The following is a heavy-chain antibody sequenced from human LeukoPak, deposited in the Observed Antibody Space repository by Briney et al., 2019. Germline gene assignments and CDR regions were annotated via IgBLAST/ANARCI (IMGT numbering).Heavy chain of an antibody. D-gene: IGHD3-10*01. CDR1: GGSISSSSYY. J-gene: IGHJ3*02. CDR2: IYYSGST. CDR3: ARLIGRLGDDAFDI. Sequence: PSETLSLTCTVSGGSISSSSYYWGWIRQPPGKGLEWIGSIYYSGSTYYNPSLKSRVTISVDTSKNQFSLKLSSVTAADTAVYYCARLIGRLGDDAFDIWGQGTMVTVSS. V-gene: IGHV4-39*01.